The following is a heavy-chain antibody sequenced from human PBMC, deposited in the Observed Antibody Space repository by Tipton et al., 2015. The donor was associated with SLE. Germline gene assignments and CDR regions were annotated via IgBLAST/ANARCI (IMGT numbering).Heavy chain of an antibody. J-gene: IGHJ3*02. Sequence: SLRLSCAASRFTFSDYAMNWVRQAPGKGLEWVSSISGRGGTTYYADSVKGRFTISRDNDGNSLYLQMNTLRVEDTAVYYCARDHYNYDNSGLYTFDIWGQGTMVTVSS. CDR3: ARDHYNYDNSGLYTFDI. CDR1: RFTFSDYA. V-gene: IGHV3-23*01. D-gene: IGHD3-22*01. CDR2: ISGRGGTT.